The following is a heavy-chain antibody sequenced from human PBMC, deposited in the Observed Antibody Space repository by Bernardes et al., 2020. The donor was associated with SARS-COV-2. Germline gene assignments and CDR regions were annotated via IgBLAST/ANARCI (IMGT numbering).Heavy chain of an antibody. CDR3: ARDRVVVVPAAVYGMDV. J-gene: IGHJ6*02. CDR2: IIPIFGTA. D-gene: IGHD2-2*01. V-gene: IGHV1-69*13. CDR1: GGTFSSYA. Sequence: SVKVSCKASGGTFSSYAISWVRQAPGQGLEWMGGIIPIFGTANYAQKFQGRVTITADESTSTAYMELSSLRSEDTAVYYCARDRVVVVPAAVYGMDVWGQGTAVTVSS.